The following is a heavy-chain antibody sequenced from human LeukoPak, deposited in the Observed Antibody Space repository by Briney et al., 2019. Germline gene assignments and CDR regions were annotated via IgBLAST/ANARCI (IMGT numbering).Heavy chain of an antibody. D-gene: IGHD3-9*01. V-gene: IGHV1-18*01. CDR1: GYTFTSYG. Sequence: ASVKVSCKASGYTFTSYGISWVRQAPGQGLEWMGWISAYNGNTNYAQKLQGRVTMTTDTSTSTAYMELRSLRSDDTAVYYCARSGNILTGYYKARFGYWGQGTLVTVSS. CDR3: ARSGNILTGYYKARFGY. CDR2: ISAYNGNT. J-gene: IGHJ4*02.